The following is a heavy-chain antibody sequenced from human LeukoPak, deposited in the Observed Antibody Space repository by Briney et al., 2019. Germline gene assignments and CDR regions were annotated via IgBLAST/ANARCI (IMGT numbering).Heavy chain of an antibody. CDR2: ISYDGSNK. J-gene: IGHJ6*02. CDR1: GFTFSNAW. CDR3: ARAAYGSIYYYYGMDV. Sequence: GGSLRLSCAASGFTFSNAWMSWVRQAPGKGLEWVAVISYDGSNKYYADSVKGRFTISRDNSKNALYLQMNSLRAEDTAVYYCARAAYGSIYYYYGMDVWGQGTTVTVSS. D-gene: IGHD3-10*01. V-gene: IGHV3-30*03.